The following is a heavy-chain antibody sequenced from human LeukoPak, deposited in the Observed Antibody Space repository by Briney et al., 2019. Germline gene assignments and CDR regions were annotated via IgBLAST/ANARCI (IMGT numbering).Heavy chain of an antibody. CDR3: ARAQGVVVPAAIWSY. Sequence: ASVKVSCKASGCTFSSYAISWVRQAPGQGLEWMGGIIPIFGTANYAQKFQGRVTITADESTSTAYMELSSLRSEDTAVYYCARAQGVVVPAAIWSYWGQGTLVTVSS. V-gene: IGHV1-69*13. D-gene: IGHD2-2*01. CDR1: GCTFSSYA. J-gene: IGHJ4*02. CDR2: IIPIFGTA.